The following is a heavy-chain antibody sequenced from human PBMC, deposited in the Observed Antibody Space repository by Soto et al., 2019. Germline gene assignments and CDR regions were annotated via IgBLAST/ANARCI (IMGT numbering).Heavy chain of an antibody. V-gene: IGHV1-18*01. CDR1: GYTFTSYG. D-gene: IGHD2-2*01. J-gene: IGHJ4*02. CDR3: ARDPGYCSSTSCYGPFDY. Sequence: ASVKVSCKASGYTFTSYGISWVRQAPGQGLEWMGWISAYNGNTNYAQKLQGRVTMTTDTSTSTAYMELRSPRSDDTAVYYCARDPGYCSSTSCYGPFDYWGQGTLVTVSS. CDR2: ISAYNGNT.